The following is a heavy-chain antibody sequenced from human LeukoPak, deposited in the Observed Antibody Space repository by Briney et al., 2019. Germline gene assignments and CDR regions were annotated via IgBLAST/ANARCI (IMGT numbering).Heavy chain of an antibody. D-gene: IGHD6-13*01. CDR1: GYSFASFW. V-gene: IGHV5-51*01. J-gene: IGHJ6*02. CDR3: ASIVVAAAGWGYYYYGMDV. Sequence: GESLKISCKGSGYSFASFWIGWVRQMPGKGLEWMGTIYPGDSDTRYSPSFQGQVTISADKSISTTYVQWSSLKASDTAIYYCASIVVAAAGWGYYYYGMDVWGQGTTVTVSS. CDR2: IYPGDSDT.